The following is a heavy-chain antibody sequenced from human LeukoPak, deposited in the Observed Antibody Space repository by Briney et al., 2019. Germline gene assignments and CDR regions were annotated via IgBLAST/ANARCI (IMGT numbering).Heavy chain of an antibody. CDR1: GFTFNAYA. Sequence: GGTLRLSCAASGFTFNAYAIHWVRQAPGKGLEWVSLVKGDGVTTDYANSVKGRFTVSRDNSKNSLYLQMSNLRTEDTALYYCVRDTGSGWDFDYWGQGTLVTVSS. CDR2: VKGDGVTT. CDR3: VRDTGSGWDFDY. J-gene: IGHJ4*02. V-gene: IGHV3-43*02. D-gene: IGHD6-19*01.